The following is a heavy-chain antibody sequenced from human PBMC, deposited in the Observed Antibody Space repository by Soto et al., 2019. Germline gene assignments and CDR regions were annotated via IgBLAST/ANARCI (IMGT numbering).Heavy chain of an antibody. V-gene: IGHV3-66*01. CDR2: IYSIYGRSRT. Sequence: EEQLVESGGGLVQLGGSLRLSCAASGFSVREKHMSWVRQAPGKGLEWVSTIYSIYGRSRTCYADSVEGRFTISRDNSKDTLSLQMNTLRAEDTAVYDGARADRSAFEVWGQGAMGTGSS. CDR3: ARADRSAFEV. J-gene: IGHJ3*01. CDR1: GFSVREKH.